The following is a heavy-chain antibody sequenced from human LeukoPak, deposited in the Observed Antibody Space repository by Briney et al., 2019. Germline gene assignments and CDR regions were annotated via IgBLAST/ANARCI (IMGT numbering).Heavy chain of an antibody. D-gene: IGHD3-3*01. J-gene: IGHJ4*02. Sequence: SETLSLTCAVYAGSFSGYYWGWIRQHPGKGLEWLGEINHSGSTNYNPSLKTRVTISVDTSKNQFSLKLSSVTAADTAVYYCARSYDYDFWSGYQYYFDYGGQGTLVTVSS. CDR1: AGSFSGYY. V-gene: IGHV4-34*01. CDR3: ARSYDYDFWSGYQYYFDY. CDR2: INHSGST.